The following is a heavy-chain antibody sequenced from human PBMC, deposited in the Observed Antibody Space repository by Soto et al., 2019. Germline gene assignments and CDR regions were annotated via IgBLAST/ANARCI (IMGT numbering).Heavy chain of an antibody. CDR1: GFTLSSHA. V-gene: IGHV3-21*05. J-gene: IGHJ4*02. CDR2: ISSNSNYK. D-gene: IGHD3-22*01. CDR3: ARATRYYHTSGSDS. Sequence: GGSLGLSCEVCGFTLSSHAMHWIRQAPGKGLEWISYISSNSNYKNHADSVRGRFTISRDNAKNSLYLQMNSLRADDTAVYYCARATRYYHTSGSDSWGQGALVTVSS.